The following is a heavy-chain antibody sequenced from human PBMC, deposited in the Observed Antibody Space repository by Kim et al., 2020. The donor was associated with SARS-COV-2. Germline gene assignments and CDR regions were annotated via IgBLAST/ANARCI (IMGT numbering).Heavy chain of an antibody. CDR1: GFTFSDYY. J-gene: IGHJ6*02. CDR2: ISSSSSYT. D-gene: IGHD6-19*01. CDR3: ARDQPPPSSSGWPNYYYYGMDV. V-gene: IGHV3-11*06. Sequence: GGSLRLSCAASGFTFSDYYMSWIRQAPGKGLEWVSYISSSSSYTNYADSVKGRITISRDNAKNSLYLQMNSLRAEDTAVYYCARDQPPPSSSGWPNYYYYGMDVWGQGTTVTVSS.